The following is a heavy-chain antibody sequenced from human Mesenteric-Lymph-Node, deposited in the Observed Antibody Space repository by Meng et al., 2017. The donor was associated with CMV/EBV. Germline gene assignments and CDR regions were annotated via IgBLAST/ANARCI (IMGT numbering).Heavy chain of an antibody. CDR3: ARGRIEDIVVVPAAAVDY. V-gene: IGHV4-34*01. D-gene: IGHD2-2*01. CDR1: GYFSGYY. J-gene: IGHJ4*02. Sequence: GYFSGYYWSWIRQPPGKGLEWIGEINHSGSTNYNPSLKSRVTISVDTSKNQFSLKLSSVTAADTAVYYCARGRIEDIVVVPAAAVDYWGQGTLVTVSS. CDR2: INHSGST.